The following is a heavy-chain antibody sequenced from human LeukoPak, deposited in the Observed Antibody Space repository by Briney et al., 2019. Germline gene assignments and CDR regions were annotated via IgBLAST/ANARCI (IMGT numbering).Heavy chain of an antibody. Sequence: PSETLSLTCTVSGGSISSYYWSWIRQPPGKGLEWIGYILHSGTTNYNPSLKSRVTISVDTSTNQFSLKLSSVTAPDTAVYYCARAYSSRGRFDPWGQGTLVTVSS. D-gene: IGHD6-13*01. V-gene: IGHV4-59*01. CDR2: ILHSGTT. J-gene: IGHJ5*02. CDR3: ARAYSSRGRFDP. CDR1: GGSISSYY.